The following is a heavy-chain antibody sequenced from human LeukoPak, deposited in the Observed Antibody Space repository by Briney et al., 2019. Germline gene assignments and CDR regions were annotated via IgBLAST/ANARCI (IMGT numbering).Heavy chain of an antibody. Sequence: SETLSLTCTVSGGSISSYYWSWIRQPPGKGLEWIGYIYYSGSTNYNPSLKSRVTISVDPSKNQFSLKLSSVTAADTAVYYCARGSLLRSMDVWGQGTTVTVSS. V-gene: IGHV4-59*01. CDR2: IYYSGST. CDR1: GGSISSYY. D-gene: IGHD3-3*01. J-gene: IGHJ6*02. CDR3: ARGSLLRSMDV.